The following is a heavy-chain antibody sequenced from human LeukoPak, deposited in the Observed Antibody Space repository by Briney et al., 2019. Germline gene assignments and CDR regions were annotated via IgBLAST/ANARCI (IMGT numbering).Heavy chain of an antibody. D-gene: IGHD3-10*01. CDR3: ARSRQASGLFNS. CDR2: IYDRGPA. V-gene: IGHV4-30-2*01. J-gene: IGHJ5*01. Sequence: SETLSLTCTVSGGAITSGGYSWNWIRQPPGKGLEWIGCIYDRGPAYYNPSLKSRFTISVDRPKNQFFLNVTSLTAPDTAVYYCARSRQASGLFNSWGQGALVVVSS. CDR1: GGAITSGGYS.